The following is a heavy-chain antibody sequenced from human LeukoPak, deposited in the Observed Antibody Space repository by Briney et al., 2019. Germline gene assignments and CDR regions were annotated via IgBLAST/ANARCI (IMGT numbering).Heavy chain of an antibody. Sequence: SETLSLTCAVSSGSLSSHNWWTWVRQAPGKGLEWIGEIYHSGSNNYNPSLKSRVTMSVDTSKNQFSLKLSSVTAADTAVYYCAGSKYYDYVWGSYRYIPRSLDYWGQGTLVTVSS. D-gene: IGHD3-16*02. CDR3: AGSKYYDYVWGSYRYIPRSLDY. CDR2: IYHSGSN. J-gene: IGHJ4*02. V-gene: IGHV4-4*02. CDR1: SGSLSSHNW.